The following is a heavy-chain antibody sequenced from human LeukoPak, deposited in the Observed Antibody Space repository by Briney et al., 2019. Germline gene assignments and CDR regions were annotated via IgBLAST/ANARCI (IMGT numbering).Heavy chain of an antibody. CDR2: ISKSSDRI. V-gene: IGHV3-48*04. CDR3: ARDLLNDEGSSYFFDQ. D-gene: IGHD2-2*01. J-gene: IGHJ4*02. CDR1: GFTFSSYS. Sequence: PGGSLRLSCAASGFTFSSYSMNWVRQAPGKGLEWVSYISKSSDRIYHADSVKGRFTISRDNAKNSLYLQMDSVRAEDTAVYYCARDLLNDEGSSYFFDQWGQGTLVTVSS.